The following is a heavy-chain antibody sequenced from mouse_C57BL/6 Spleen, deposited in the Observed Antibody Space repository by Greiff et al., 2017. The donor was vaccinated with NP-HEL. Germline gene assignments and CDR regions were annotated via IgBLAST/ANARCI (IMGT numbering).Heavy chain of an antibody. V-gene: IGHV1-55*01. Sequence: VQLQQSGAELVKPGASVKMSCKASGYTFTSYWITWVKQRPGQGLEWIGDIYPGSGSTNYNEKFKSKATLTVDTSSSTAYMQLSSLTSEDSAVYYWARRRTAQATEFAYWGQGTLVTVAA. J-gene: IGHJ3*01. CDR3: ARRRTAQATEFAY. CDR1: GYTFTSYW. CDR2: IYPGSGST. D-gene: IGHD3-2*02.